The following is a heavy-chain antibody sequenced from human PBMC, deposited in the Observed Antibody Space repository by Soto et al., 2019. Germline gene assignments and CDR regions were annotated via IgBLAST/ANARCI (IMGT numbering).Heavy chain of an antibody. D-gene: IGHD3-22*01. V-gene: IGHV4-39*01. Sequence: SETLSLTCTVSGGSISNSRYYWAWIRQPPGKGLEWIGSIYHTGNTYYKPTLRSRVTISVDTSKKQISLKLTSVTAAYTSVYYCARDYYDSSDYTTNWFDPWGQGTLVTVS. CDR2: IYHTGNT. CDR3: ARDYYDSSDYTTNWFDP. CDR1: GGSISNSRYY. J-gene: IGHJ5*02.